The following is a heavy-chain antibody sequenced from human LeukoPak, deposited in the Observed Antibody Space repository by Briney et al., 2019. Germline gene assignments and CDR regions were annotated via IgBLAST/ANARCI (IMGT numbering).Heavy chain of an antibody. CDR1: GGSISSSSYY. J-gene: IGHJ4*02. Sequence: SETLFLTCTVSGGSISSSSYYWGWIRQPPGKGLEWIGSIYYSGSTYYNPSLKSRVTMSVDTSKNQFSLKLSSVTAADTAVYYCARRAGDYSHPYDYWGQGTLVTVSS. V-gene: IGHV4-39*07. CDR2: IYYSGST. CDR3: ARRAGDYSHPYDY. D-gene: IGHD3-22*01.